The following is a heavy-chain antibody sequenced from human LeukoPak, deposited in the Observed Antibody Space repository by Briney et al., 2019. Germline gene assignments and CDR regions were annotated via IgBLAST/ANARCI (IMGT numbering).Heavy chain of an antibody. J-gene: IGHJ3*02. CDR3: ARYDYYDSSGLPLEAFDI. Sequence: PSGTLSLTCTVSVGSIRSSYWSWIRRPAGKGLEWSGRIYISGSTNYNPSHKRRVTISVDKSKNQFSLKLSSVTAADTAVYYCARYDYYDSSGLPLEAFDIWGQGTMVTVSS. CDR2: IYISGST. V-gene: IGHV4-4*07. CDR1: VGSIRSSY. D-gene: IGHD3-22*01.